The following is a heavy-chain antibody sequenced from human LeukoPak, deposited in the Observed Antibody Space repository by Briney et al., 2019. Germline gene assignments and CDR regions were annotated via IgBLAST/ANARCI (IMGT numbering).Heavy chain of an antibody. J-gene: IGHJ4*02. V-gene: IGHV3-33*01. Sequence: GRSQRLSCAASGFTFSSYGMHWVRQAPGKGLEWVAVIWYDGSNKYYADSVKGRFTISRDNSKNTLYLQMNSLRAEDTAVYYCARSVAAAGLFYFDYWGQGTLVTVSS. CDR3: ARSVAAAGLFYFDY. CDR2: IWYDGSNK. D-gene: IGHD6-13*01. CDR1: GFTFSSYG.